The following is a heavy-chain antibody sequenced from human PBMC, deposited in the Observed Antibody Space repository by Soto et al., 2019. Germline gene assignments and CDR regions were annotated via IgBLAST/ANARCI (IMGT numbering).Heavy chain of an antibody. V-gene: IGHV1-3*01. Sequence: ASVKVSCKASGYTFTSYAMHWVRQAPGQRLEWMGWINAGNGNTKYSQKPQGRVTITRYTSASTAYMELSSLRSKDTVVYYCASSFTVPAAMGYWGQGPLVTVSS. D-gene: IGHD2-2*01. J-gene: IGHJ4*02. CDR3: ASSFTVPAAMGY. CDR2: INAGNGNT. CDR1: GYTFTSYA.